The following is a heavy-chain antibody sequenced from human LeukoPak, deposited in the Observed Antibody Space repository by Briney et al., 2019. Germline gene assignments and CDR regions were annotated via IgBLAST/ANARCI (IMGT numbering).Heavy chain of an antibody. CDR3: ARAYSGYGFGPKPRHLDY. V-gene: IGHV4-34*01. D-gene: IGHD5-12*01. CDR2: INHSGST. Sequence: SETLSLTCAVYGGSFSGYYWSWIRQPPGKGLEWIGEINHSGSTNYNPSLKSRVTISVDTSKNQFSLKLSSVTAADTAVYYCARAYSGYGFGPKPRHLDYWGQGTLVTVSS. CDR1: GGSFSGYY. J-gene: IGHJ4*02.